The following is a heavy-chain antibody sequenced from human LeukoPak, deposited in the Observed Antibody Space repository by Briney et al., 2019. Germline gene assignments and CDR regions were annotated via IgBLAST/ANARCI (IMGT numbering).Heavy chain of an antibody. CDR2: ISYDGRKT. D-gene: IGHD3-10*02. J-gene: IGHJ6*04. CDR1: GFTFTTYG. V-gene: IGHV3-30*18. Sequence: PGGSLRLSCEASGFTFTTYGMHWVRQAPGKGLEWVAFISYDGRKTYFGDSVKGRFTISRDNAKNSLYLQMNSLRAEDTAVYYCAELGITMIGGVWGKGTTVSISS. CDR3: AELGITMIGGV.